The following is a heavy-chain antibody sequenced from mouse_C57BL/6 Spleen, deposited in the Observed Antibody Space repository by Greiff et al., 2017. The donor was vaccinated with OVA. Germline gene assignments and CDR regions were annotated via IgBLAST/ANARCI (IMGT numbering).Heavy chain of an antibody. V-gene: IGHV1-7*01. CDR1: GYTFTSYW. Sequence: VKLQQSGAELAKPGASVKLSCKASGYTFTSYWMHWVKQRPGQGLEWIGYINPSSGYTKYNQKFKDKATLTADTSSSTAYMQLSSLTYEDSAVYYCARLITTVVAKGYFDVWGTGTTVTVSS. CDR3: ARLITTVVAKGYFDV. J-gene: IGHJ1*03. CDR2: INPSSGYT. D-gene: IGHD1-1*01.